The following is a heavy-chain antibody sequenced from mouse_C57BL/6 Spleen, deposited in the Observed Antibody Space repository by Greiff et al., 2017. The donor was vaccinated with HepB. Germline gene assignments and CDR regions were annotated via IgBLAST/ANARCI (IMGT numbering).Heavy chain of an antibody. V-gene: IGHV2-6-1*01. CDR3: ARHSMVTTGLFMDY. D-gene: IGHD2-2*01. Sequence: QVQLKESGPGLVAPSQSLSITCTVSGFSLTSYGVHWVRQPPGKGLEWLVVIWSDGSTTYNSALKSRLSISKDNSKSQVFLKMNSLQTDDTAMYYCARHSMVTTGLFMDYWGQGTSVTVSS. J-gene: IGHJ4*01. CDR1: GFSLTSYG. CDR2: IWSDGST.